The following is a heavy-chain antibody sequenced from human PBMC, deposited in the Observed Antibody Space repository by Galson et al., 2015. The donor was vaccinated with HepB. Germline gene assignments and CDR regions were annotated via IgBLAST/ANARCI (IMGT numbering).Heavy chain of an antibody. CDR1: GYTLTELS. V-gene: IGHV1-24*01. CDR2: FDPEDGET. D-gene: IGHD3-22*01. CDR3: ATDQDSSGYWEAFGI. Sequence: SVKVSCKVSGYTLTELSMHWVRQAPGKGLEWMGGFDPEDGETIYAQKFQGRVTMTEDTSTDTAYMELSSLRSEDTAVYYCATDQDSSGYWEAFGIWGQGTMVTVSS. J-gene: IGHJ3*02.